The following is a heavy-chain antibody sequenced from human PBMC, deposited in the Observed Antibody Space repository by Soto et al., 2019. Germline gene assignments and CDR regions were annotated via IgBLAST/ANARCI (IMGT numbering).Heavy chain of an antibody. CDR2: INAGNGNT. CDR3: ARGAEGFYYYYMDV. V-gene: IGHV1-3*01. J-gene: IGHJ6*03. CDR1: GYTFTSYA. Sequence: GASVKVSCKASGYTFTSYAMHWVRQAPGQRLEWMGWINAGNGNTKYSQKFQGRVTITRDTSASTAYMELSSLRSEDMAVYYCARGAEGFYYYYMDVWGKGTTVTVSS. D-gene: IGHD6-19*01.